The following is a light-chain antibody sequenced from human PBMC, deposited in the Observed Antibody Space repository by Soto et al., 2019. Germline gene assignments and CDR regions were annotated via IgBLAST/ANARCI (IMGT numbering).Light chain of an antibody. Sequence: QSVLTQPPSVSGAPGQRVTISCTGSSSNLGANYDVQWYQQIPGTAPKLLIYGNTNRPSGVPDRFSASKSGTSASLTIIGVQAEDEADYYCQSYDTSVVFGGGTKLTVL. J-gene: IGLJ3*02. CDR3: QSYDTSVV. CDR1: SSNLGANYD. CDR2: GNT. V-gene: IGLV1-40*01.